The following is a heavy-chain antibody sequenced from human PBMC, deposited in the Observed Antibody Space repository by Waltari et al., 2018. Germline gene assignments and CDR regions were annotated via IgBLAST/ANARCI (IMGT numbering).Heavy chain of an antibody. V-gene: IGHV3-49*03. Sequence: EVQLVESGGGLVQPGRSLRLSCSFSGFSFDRSAMGWFRQAPGKGLEWVGFIRSKAYGGTAEHATSVKGRFTISREDSDGIAYLQMNSLKAEDTAVYYCARGHYDSSGYPTYFDSWGQGVLVTVSS. CDR2: IRSKAYGGTA. CDR1: GFSFDRSA. CDR3: ARGHYDSSGYPTYFDS. D-gene: IGHD3-22*01. J-gene: IGHJ4*02.